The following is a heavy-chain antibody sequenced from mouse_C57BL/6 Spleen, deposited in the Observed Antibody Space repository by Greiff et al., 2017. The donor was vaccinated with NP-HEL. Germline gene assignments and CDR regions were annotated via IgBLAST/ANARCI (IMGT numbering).Heavy chain of an antibody. CDR3: ARNPFDV. Sequence: QVQLKQPGAELVKPGASVKLSCKASGYTFTSYWMQWVKQRPGQGLEWIGEIDPSDSYTNYNQKFKGKATLTVDTSSSTAYMQLSSLTSEDSAVYYCARNPFDVWGTGTTVTVSS. CDR2: IDPSDSYT. J-gene: IGHJ1*03. CDR1: GYTFTSYW. V-gene: IGHV1-50*01.